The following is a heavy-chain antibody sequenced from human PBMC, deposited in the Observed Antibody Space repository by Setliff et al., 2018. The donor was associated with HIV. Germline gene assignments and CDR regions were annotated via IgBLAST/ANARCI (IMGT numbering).Heavy chain of an antibody. CDR2: IRSKPYGGTT. Sequence: GGSLRLSCAASGFTFSSYSMNWVRQAPGKGLEWVGFIRSKPYGGTTEYGASVKGRFTMSRDDSKSIAYLQMNSLKTEDTAVYYCTRDAEPYGDYGNLKYFDLWGRGTLVTVSS. D-gene: IGHD4-17*01. J-gene: IGHJ2*01. CDR1: GFTFSSYS. V-gene: IGHV3-49*04. CDR3: TRDAEPYGDYGNLKYFDL.